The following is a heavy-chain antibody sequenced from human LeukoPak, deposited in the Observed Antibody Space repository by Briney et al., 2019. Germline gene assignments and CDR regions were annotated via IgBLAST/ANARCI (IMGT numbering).Heavy chain of an antibody. Sequence: GGSLRLSCAAPGFTVSSNYMSWVRQAPGKGLEWVSVIYSGGSTYYADSVKGRFTISRDNSKNTLYLQMNSLRAEDTAVYYCAREVSDSSGYYGIWGQGTLVTVSS. V-gene: IGHV3-53*01. J-gene: IGHJ4*02. CDR1: GFTVSSNY. CDR3: AREVSDSSGYYGI. D-gene: IGHD3-22*01. CDR2: IYSGGST.